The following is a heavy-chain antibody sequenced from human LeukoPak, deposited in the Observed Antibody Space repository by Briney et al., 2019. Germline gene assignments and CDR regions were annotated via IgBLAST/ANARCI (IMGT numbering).Heavy chain of an antibody. CDR2: ISCGGVST. Sequence: GGSLRLSCAASGFTFDDYAMHWVRQAPGKGVEGVSLISCGGVSTYYADSVKGRFTISRDNSKNSLYLHMNSLRAEDTALYYCAKDRSGNSYGHFDYWGQGTLVTVSS. D-gene: IGHD3-10*01. V-gene: IGHV3-43D*04. CDR1: GFTFDDYA. CDR3: AKDRSGNSYGHFDY. J-gene: IGHJ4*02.